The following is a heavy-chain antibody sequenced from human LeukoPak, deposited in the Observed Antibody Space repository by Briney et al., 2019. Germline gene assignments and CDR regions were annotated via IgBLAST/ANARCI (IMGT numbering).Heavy chain of an antibody. D-gene: IGHD2-15*01. V-gene: IGHV3-30*18. CDR1: GFTFSSYG. J-gene: IGHJ5*02. CDR2: ISYDGSNK. CDR3: AKDLPYCSGGSCYPP. Sequence: GGSLRLSCAASGFTFSSYGMHWVRQAPGKGLEWVAVISYDGSNKYYADSVKGRFTISRDNSKNTLYLQMNSLRAEDTAVYYCAKDLPYCSGGSCYPPWGQGTLVTVSS.